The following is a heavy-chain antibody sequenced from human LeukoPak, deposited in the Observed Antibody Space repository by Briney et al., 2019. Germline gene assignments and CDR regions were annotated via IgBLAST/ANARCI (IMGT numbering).Heavy chain of an antibody. J-gene: IGHJ6*02. D-gene: IGHD1-7*01. Sequence: GGSLRLSCAASGFTFSSYWMHWVRQAPGKGLVWVSRINSDGSSTSYADSVKGRFTISRDNAKNTLYLQMDSLRGEDTAVYYCARPSPQLELEYYYGMDVWGQGTTVTVSS. CDR1: GFTFSSYW. CDR2: INSDGSST. CDR3: ARPSPQLELEYYYGMDV. V-gene: IGHV3-74*01.